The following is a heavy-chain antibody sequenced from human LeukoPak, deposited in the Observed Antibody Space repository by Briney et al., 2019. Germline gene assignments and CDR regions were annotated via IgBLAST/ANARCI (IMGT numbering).Heavy chain of an antibody. J-gene: IGHJ6*02. Sequence: ASVKVSCKSSGYSFTSYAMNWVRQAPGQGLEWMGWINTNTGNPTYAQDFTGRFVFSVDTSVSTAYLQISSLKAEDTAVYYCARRYYDFLSDLYGMDVWSQGTTVTVSS. CDR3: ARRYYDFLSDLYGMDV. CDR1: GYSFTSYA. CDR2: INTNTGNP. V-gene: IGHV7-4-1*02. D-gene: IGHD3-3*01.